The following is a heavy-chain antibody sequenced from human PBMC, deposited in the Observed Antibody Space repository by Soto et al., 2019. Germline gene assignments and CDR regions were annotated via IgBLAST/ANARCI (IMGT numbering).Heavy chain of an antibody. J-gene: IGHJ4*02. CDR2: INHSGST. CDR1: GGSFSGYY. CDR3: ARGRRVTAMVRDFFDY. V-gene: IGHV4-34*01. Sequence: SETLSLTCAVYGGSFSGYYWSWIRQPPGKGLEWIGEINHSGSTNYNPSLKSRVTISVDTSKNQFSLKLSSVTAADTAVYYCARGRRVTAMVRDFFDYWGQGTLVTVSS. D-gene: IGHD5-18*01.